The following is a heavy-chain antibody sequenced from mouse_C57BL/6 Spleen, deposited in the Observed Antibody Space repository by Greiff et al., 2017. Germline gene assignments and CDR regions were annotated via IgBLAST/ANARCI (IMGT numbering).Heavy chain of an antibody. CDR3: TVFPWYFEV. J-gene: IGHJ1*03. CDR1: GFTFSNYW. CDR2: IRLKSDNYAT. Sequence: EVKLVESGGGLVQPGGSMKLSCVASGFTFSNYWMYWVRQSPEQGLEWVAKIRLKSDNYATHYAESVKGRFTISRDDSKSSVYLQMNNLRAENTGMYCCTVFPWYFEVWGTGTTVTVSS. V-gene: IGHV6-3*01.